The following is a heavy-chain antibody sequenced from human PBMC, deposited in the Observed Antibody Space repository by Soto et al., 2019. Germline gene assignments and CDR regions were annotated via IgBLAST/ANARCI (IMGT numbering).Heavy chain of an antibody. CDR1: GFPLATYW. D-gene: IGHD1-1*01. J-gene: IGHJ4*02. Sequence: EVQLVESGGGLVQRGGSLRLSCAASGFPLATYWMTWVRQAPGKWLEWVANIKPDGSEKTYLDSVKGRFTISRDDAENSLLLQMNSLRAEDTGVYYCARVAYRWNGKDYWGRGTLVTVSS. V-gene: IGHV3-7*04. CDR2: IKPDGSEK. CDR3: ARVAYRWNGKDY.